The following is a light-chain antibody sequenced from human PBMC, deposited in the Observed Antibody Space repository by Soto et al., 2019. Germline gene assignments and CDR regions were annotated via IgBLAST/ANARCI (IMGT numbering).Light chain of an antibody. CDR3: AAGDDSCYV. J-gene: IGLJ1*01. CDR2: RNN. Sequence: QSVLTQPPSASGTPGQRVTISCSGSSSNSGSNYVYWYQQLPGTAPKLLIYRNNQRPSGVPDRFSGSKSGTSASLAISGLRSEDEADYYCAAGDDSCYVFGSGTKVTVL. V-gene: IGLV1-47*01. CDR1: SSNSGSNY.